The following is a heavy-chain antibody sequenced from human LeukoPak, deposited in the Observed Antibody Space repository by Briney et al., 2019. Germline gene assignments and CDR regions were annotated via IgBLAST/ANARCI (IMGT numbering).Heavy chain of an antibody. Sequence: PGGSLRLSCAASGFTFCSYAMSWVRQAPGKGLEWVSAISGSGGSTYYADSVKGRFTISRDNSKNTLYLQMNSLRAEDTAVYYCAKDIVVVPAAMGDFDYWGQGTLVTVSS. CDR1: GFTFCSYA. J-gene: IGHJ4*02. CDR2: ISGSGGST. D-gene: IGHD2-2*01. V-gene: IGHV3-23*01. CDR3: AKDIVVVPAAMGDFDY.